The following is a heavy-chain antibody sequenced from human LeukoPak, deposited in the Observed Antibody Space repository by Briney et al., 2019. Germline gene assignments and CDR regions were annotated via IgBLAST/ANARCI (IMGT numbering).Heavy chain of an antibody. Sequence: SVKVSCKASGGTFSSYAISWVRLAPGQGLEWMGRIIPILGIANYAQKFQGRVTTTADKSTSTAYMELSSLRSEDTAVYYCARDILTGYYVYGMDVWGQGTTVTVSS. J-gene: IGHJ6*02. CDR1: GGTFSSYA. CDR3: ARDILTGYYVYGMDV. CDR2: IIPILGIA. D-gene: IGHD3-9*01. V-gene: IGHV1-69*04.